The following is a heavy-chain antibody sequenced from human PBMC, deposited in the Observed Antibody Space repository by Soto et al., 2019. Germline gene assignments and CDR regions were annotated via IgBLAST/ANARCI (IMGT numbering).Heavy chain of an antibody. CDR1: GGSISSSSYY. Sequence: SETLSLTCTVSGGSISSSSYYWGWIRQPPGKGLEWIGSIYYSGSTYYNPSLKSRVTISVDTSKNQFSLKLSSVTAADTAVYYCARRATAMVTPPFDYWGQGTLVTVLL. D-gene: IGHD5-18*01. J-gene: IGHJ4*02. V-gene: IGHV4-39*01. CDR2: IYYSGST. CDR3: ARRATAMVTPPFDY.